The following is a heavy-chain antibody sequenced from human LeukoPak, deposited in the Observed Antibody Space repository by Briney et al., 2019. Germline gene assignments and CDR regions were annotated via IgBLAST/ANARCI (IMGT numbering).Heavy chain of an antibody. D-gene: IGHD3-22*01. CDR3: ARARPLYYYDSSGHDY. CDR1: GFTFSSYW. V-gene: IGHV3-74*01. J-gene: IGHJ4*02. Sequence: PGGSLRLSCTASGFTFSSYWMHWVRQAPGKGLVWVSRINSDGSSTSYADSVKGRFTISRDNAKNTLYLQMNSLRAEDTAVYYCARARPLYYYDSSGHDYWGQGTLVTVSS. CDR2: INSDGSST.